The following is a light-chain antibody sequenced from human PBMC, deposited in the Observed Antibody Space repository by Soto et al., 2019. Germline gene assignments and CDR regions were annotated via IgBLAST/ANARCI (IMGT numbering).Light chain of an antibody. J-gene: IGLJ1*01. CDR3: QVWDNSNEHHV. CDR2: DDS. CDR1: NIGSKN. Sequence: SYELTQPPSVSVAPGQTARITCGGNNIGSKNVHWYQLKPGQAPVLVVYDDSDRPSGIPDRFSGSNSGNMATLTVSRVEAGDEADYYCQVWDNSNEHHVLGTGTKVTVL. V-gene: IGLV3-21*02.